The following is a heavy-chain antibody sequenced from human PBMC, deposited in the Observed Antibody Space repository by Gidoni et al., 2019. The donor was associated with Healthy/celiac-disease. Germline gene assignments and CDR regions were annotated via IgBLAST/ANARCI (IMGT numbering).Heavy chain of an antibody. D-gene: IGHD3-10*01. V-gene: IGHV3-23*01. CDR2: ISGSGGST. CDR1: GFTFSSYA. J-gene: IGHJ6*02. Sequence: EVQLLESGGGLVQPGGSLRLSCAASGFTFSSYAMSWVRQAPGKGLEWVSAISGSGGSTYYADSVKGRFTISRDNSKNTLYLQMNSLRTEDTAVYYCAKDLLPTPDYYGSGSPVYSYYGMDVWGQGTTVTVSS. CDR3: AKDLLPTPDYYGSGSPVYSYYGMDV.